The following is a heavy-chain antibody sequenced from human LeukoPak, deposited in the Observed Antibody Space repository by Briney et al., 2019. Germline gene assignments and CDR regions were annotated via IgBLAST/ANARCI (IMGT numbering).Heavy chain of an antibody. CDR2: IYYSGST. V-gene: IGHV4-59*04. CDR1: GGSISSYY. J-gene: IGHJ4*02. CDR3: ARVASGSYYVYY. D-gene: IGHD1-26*01. Sequence: SETLSLTCTVSGGSISSYYWSWIRQPPGKGLEWIGNIYYSGSTYYNPSLKSRVTISVDTSKNQFSLKLSSVTAADTAVYYCARVASGSYYVYYWGQGTLVSVSS.